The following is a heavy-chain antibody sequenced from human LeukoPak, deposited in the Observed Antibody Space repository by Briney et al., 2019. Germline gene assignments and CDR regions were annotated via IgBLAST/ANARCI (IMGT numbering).Heavy chain of an antibody. CDR1: GFTFSNYV. CDR3: AKDDGSNSYYFDN. V-gene: IGHV3-23*01. J-gene: IGHJ4*02. Sequence: GGSLRLSCAASGFTFSNYVMTWVRQAPGKGLEWVSGISAIGGSTYYADSVKGRFTVSRDNSKNTLYLQMNSLRAEDTALYYCAKDDGSNSYYFDNWGQGTLVTVSS. D-gene: IGHD6-6*01. CDR2: ISAIGGST.